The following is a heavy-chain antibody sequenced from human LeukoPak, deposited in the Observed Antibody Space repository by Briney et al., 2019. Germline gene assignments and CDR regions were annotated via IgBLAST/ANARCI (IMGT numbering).Heavy chain of an antibody. CDR2: INSNGGST. CDR3: ARGTVTTYYYYGKDV. V-gene: IGHV3-64*01. J-gene: IGHJ6*02. CDR1: GFTFSSNY. D-gene: IGHD4-17*01. Sequence: GGSLRLSCAASGFTFSSNYMSWVRQAPGKGLEYVSGINSNGGSTYYANSVKGRFTISRDNSKNTLYLQMGSLRADDMAVYYCARGTVTTYYYYGKDVWGQGTTVTVSS.